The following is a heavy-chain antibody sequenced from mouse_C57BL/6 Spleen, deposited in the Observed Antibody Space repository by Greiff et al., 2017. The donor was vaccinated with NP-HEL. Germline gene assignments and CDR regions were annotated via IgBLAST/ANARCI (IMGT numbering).Heavy chain of an antibody. CDR3: ARETTVVATGFDY. D-gene: IGHD1-1*01. CDR1: GFTFSSYA. CDR2: ISDGGSYT. Sequence: EVKLMESGGGLVKPGGSLKLSCAASGFTFSSYAMSWVRQTPEKRLEWVATISDGGSYTYYPDNVKGRFTISRDNAKNNLYLQMSHLKSEDTAMYYCARETTVVATGFDYWGQGTTLTVSS. V-gene: IGHV5-4*01. J-gene: IGHJ2*01.